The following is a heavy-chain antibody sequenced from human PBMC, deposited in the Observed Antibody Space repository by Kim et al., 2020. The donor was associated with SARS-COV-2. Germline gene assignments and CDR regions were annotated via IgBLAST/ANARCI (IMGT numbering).Heavy chain of an antibody. Sequence: SETLSLTCTVSGASVTRGFFYWTWIRQPPGKGLEWLGCIHTSGRTTYNASLKSRVTISADTSKNQFSLEVNSVTAVDTAVYYCARSHGGYWGQGTLVTVS. V-gene: IGHV4-61*01. J-gene: IGHJ4*02. CDR3: ARSHGGY. CDR1: GASVTRGFFY. CDR2: IHTSGRT. D-gene: IGHD2-15*01.